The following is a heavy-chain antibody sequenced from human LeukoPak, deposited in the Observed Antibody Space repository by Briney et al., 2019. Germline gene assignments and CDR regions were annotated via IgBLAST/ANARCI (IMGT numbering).Heavy chain of an antibody. CDR2: ISSSGSTI. D-gene: IGHD5-18*01. CDR3: ALTYQGYSYGYTFDY. V-gene: IGHV3-48*03. CDR1: GFTFSSYE. Sequence: GGSLRLSCAASGFTFSSYEMNWVRQAPGKGLEWVSYISSSGSTIYYADSVKGRFTISRDNAKNSLYLQMNSLRAEDTAVYYCALTYQGYSYGYTFDYWGQGTLVTVSS. J-gene: IGHJ4*02.